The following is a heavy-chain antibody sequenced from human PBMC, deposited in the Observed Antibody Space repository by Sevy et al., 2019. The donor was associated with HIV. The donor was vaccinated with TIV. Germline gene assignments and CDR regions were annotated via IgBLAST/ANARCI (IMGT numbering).Heavy chain of an antibody. D-gene: IGHD3-3*01. V-gene: IGHV4-59*01. CDR2: FYYTGST. CDR3: ARQGGVVDYGMDV. J-gene: IGHJ6*02. CDR1: GGSISPYY. Sequence: SETLSLTCTVSGGSISPYYWSWIRQPPGKGLEWVGYFYYTGSTNYNPSLEGRTTISVDASKNQFFLRLTSVTAADTAVYYCARQGGVVDYGMDVWGQGTTVTVSS.